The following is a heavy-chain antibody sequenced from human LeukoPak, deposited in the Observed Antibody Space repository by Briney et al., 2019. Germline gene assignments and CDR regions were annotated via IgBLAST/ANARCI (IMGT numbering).Heavy chain of an antibody. J-gene: IGHJ4*02. CDR2: ISHDGIKK. V-gene: IGHV3-30*18. Sequence: PGGSLRLYCAASGFTFNSYGLHWVRQAPGKGPEWVAIISHDGIKKFYADSVKGRFTVSRDNSKNTVDLRMNSLRVEDTAVYYCAKEDGFYFDYWGQGTLVTVSS. CDR1: GFTFNSYG. CDR3: AKEDGFYFDY. D-gene: IGHD5-24*01.